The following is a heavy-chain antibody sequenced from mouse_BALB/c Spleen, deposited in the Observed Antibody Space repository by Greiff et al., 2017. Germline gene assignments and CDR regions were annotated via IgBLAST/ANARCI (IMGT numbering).Heavy chain of an antibody. D-gene: IGHD2-12*01. CDR3: ARSGIYDGWFAY. V-gene: IGHV1S137*01. J-gene: IGHJ3*01. CDR2: ISTYYGDA. CDR1: GYTFTDYA. Sequence: QVQLQQSGAELVRPGVSVKISCKGSGYTFTDYAMHWVKQSHAKSLEWIGVISTYYGDASYNQKFKGKATMTVDKSSSTAYMQLSSLTSEDSAVYFCARSGIYDGWFAYWGQGTLVTVSA.